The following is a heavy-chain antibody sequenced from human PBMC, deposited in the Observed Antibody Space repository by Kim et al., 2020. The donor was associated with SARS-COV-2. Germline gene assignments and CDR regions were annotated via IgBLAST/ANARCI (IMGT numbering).Heavy chain of an antibody. CDR3: ARGVVSSRFLEWLSPTYYYMDV. CDR2: MNPNSGNT. D-gene: IGHD3-3*01. J-gene: IGHJ6*03. V-gene: IGHV1-8*01. Sequence: ASVKVSCKASGYTFTSYDINWVRQATGQGLEWMGWMNPNSGNTGYAQKFQGRVTMTRNTSISTAYMELSSLRSEDTAVYYCARGVVSSRFLEWLSPTYYYMDVWGKGTTVTVSS. CDR1: GYTFTSYD.